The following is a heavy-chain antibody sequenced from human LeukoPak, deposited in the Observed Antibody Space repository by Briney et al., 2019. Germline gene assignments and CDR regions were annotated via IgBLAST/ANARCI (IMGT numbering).Heavy chain of an antibody. CDR1: GGSISSGGYY. V-gene: IGHV4-31*03. D-gene: IGHD3-10*01. J-gene: IGHJ6*04. Sequence: SETLSLTCTVSGGSISSGGYYWSWIRQHPGNGLEWIGYIYYSGSTYYNPSLKSRVTISVDTSKNQFSPKLSSVTAADTAVYYCARDAMVRGVPLYYYGMDVWGKGTTVTVSS. CDR3: ARDAMVRGVPLYYYGMDV. CDR2: IYYSGST.